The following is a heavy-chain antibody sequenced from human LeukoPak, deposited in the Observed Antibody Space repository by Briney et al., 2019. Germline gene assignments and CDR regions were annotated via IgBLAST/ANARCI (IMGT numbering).Heavy chain of an antibody. Sequence: ASVKVSCKASGYTFTSYGISWVRQAPGQGLEWMGWISAYNGNTNYAQKLQGRVTMTTDTSTSTAYMELRSLRSDETAVYYCARLDCGGDCYSSYLDCWGQGTLVTVPS. D-gene: IGHD2-21*02. CDR1: GYTFTSYG. J-gene: IGHJ4*02. V-gene: IGHV1-18*01. CDR3: ARLDCGGDCYSSYLDC. CDR2: ISAYNGNT.